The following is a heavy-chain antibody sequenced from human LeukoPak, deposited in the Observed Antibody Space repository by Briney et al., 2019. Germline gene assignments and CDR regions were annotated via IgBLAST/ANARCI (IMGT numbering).Heavy chain of an antibody. V-gene: IGHV1-2*02. J-gene: IGHJ3*02. D-gene: IGHD1-26*01. CDR1: GYTFTGYY. Sequence: AAVKVSCKASGYTFTGYYIHWVRQAPGQGLEWMGWISPNSCDTNSAQKFQGRVTMTRDTSITTTYLEPSRLTSDDTAVFYCARRHLSGAFDIWGQGTMVTVSS. CDR2: ISPNSCDT. CDR3: ARRHLSGAFDI.